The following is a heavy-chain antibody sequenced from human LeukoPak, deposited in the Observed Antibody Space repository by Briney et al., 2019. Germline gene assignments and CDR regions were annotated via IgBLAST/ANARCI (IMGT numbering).Heavy chain of an antibody. CDR2: INAGNGNT. CDR3: ARDRWYYGSGSPNDY. V-gene: IGHV1-3*01. Sequence: ASVKVSCKASGYTFTSCAMHWVRQAPGQRLEWMGWINAGNGNTKYSQKFQGRVTITRDTSASTAYMELSSLRSEDTAVYYCARDRWYYGSGSPNDYWGQGTLVTVSS. CDR1: GYTFTSCA. J-gene: IGHJ4*02. D-gene: IGHD3-10*01.